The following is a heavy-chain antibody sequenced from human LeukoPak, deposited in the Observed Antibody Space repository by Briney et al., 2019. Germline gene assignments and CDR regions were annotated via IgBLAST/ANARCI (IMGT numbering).Heavy chain of an antibody. CDR1: GYTFTSYG. D-gene: IGHD2-2*02. Sequence: ASVKVSCKASGYTFTSYGISWVRQAPGQGLEWMGWISAYNGNTNYAQKLQGRVTMTTDTSTSTAYMELRSLRSDDTAVYYCARELKGDYRSSTSCYTGNWFDPWGQGTLVTVSS. V-gene: IGHV1-18*01. CDR3: ARELKGDYRSSTSCYTGNWFDP. CDR2: ISAYNGNT. J-gene: IGHJ5*02.